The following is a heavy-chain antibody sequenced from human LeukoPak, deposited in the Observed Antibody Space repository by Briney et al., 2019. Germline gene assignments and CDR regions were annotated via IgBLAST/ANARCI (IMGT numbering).Heavy chain of an antibody. V-gene: IGHV4-38-2*02. CDR3: ARDNLGYCTNGVCCTGDFDY. J-gene: IGHJ4*02. CDR1: GYSISSGYY. D-gene: IGHD2-8*01. Sequence: PSETLSLTCAVSGYSISSGYYWGWIRQPPGKGLEWIGSIYHSGSTYYNPSLKSRVTISVDTSKNQFSLKLSSVTAADTAVYYCARDNLGYCTNGVCCTGDFDYWGQGTLLTVSS. CDR2: IYHSGST.